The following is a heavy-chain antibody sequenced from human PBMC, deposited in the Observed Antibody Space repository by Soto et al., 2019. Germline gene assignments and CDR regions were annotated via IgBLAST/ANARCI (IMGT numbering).Heavy chain of an antibody. CDR2: IYYSGST. J-gene: IGHJ6*02. V-gene: IGHV4-30-4*01. Sequence: SETLSLTCTVSGGSISSGDYYWSWIRQPPGKGLEWIGYIYYSGSTYYNPSLKSRVTISVYTSKNQFSMKLSSVTAADTAVYYCARDSGYPYYGMDVWGQGTTVTVSS. D-gene: IGHD3-22*01. CDR3: ARDSGYPYYGMDV. CDR1: GGSISSGDYY.